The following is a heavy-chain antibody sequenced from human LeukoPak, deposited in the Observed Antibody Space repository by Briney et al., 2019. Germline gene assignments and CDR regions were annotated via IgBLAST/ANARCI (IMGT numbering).Heavy chain of an antibody. CDR3: GRAIYYYRNGMDV. CDR2: ISYYGSNK. J-gene: IGHJ6*02. Sequence: PGGSLRLSCAASGFTFSSYAMHWVRQAPGKGLEWVAVISYYGSNKYYADSVKGRFTISRDNSKNTLYLQMNSMRAEATAVYYCGRAIYYYRNGMDVWGQGTTVTVSS. V-gene: IGHV3-30-3*01. CDR1: GFTFSSYA.